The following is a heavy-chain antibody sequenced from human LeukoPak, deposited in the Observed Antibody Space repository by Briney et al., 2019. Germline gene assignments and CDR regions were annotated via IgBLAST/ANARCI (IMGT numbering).Heavy chain of an antibody. CDR3: VRESRPGGAMGLYHNFDY. CDR1: GFNTSDFW. J-gene: IGHJ4*02. CDR2: IKEDGTEK. D-gene: IGHD3-16*01. V-gene: IGHV3-7*01. Sequence: EGSLRLSCAASGFNTSDFWMTWVRQAPGKGLEWVANIKEDGTEKHLVDSVKGRFTISRDNTKNLLYLQMNSLRGDDTATYYCVRESRPGGAMGLYHNFDYWGQGTLVAVSS.